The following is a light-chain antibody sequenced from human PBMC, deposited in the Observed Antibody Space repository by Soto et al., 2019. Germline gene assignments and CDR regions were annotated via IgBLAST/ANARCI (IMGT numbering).Light chain of an antibody. J-gene: IGKJ1*01. CDR1: QGISNE. CDR2: GAS. V-gene: IGKV1-16*01. CDR3: QQYNSYSRT. Sequence: IQMTQSPSSLSASVGDRVTITCRASQGISNELGWYQQRPGKAPKVLIYGASNLQSGVPSRFSGSASGTDFTLTISSLQPDDFATYYCQQYNSYSRTFGQGTKGDIK.